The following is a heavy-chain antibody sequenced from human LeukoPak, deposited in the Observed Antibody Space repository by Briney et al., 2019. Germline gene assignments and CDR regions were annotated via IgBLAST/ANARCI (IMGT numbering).Heavy chain of an antibody. CDR1: GFTFSSYW. CDR3: ARGSGSSWYFYFDY. V-gene: IGHV3-7*03. CDR2: IKQDGSEK. J-gene: IGHJ4*02. Sequence: GGSLRLSCAASGFTFSSYWMSWVRQAPGKGLEWVANIKQDGSEKYYVDSVKGRFTISRDNAKNSVYLQMNSLRAEDTALYYCARGSGSSWYFYFDYWGQGTLVTVSS. D-gene: IGHD6-13*01.